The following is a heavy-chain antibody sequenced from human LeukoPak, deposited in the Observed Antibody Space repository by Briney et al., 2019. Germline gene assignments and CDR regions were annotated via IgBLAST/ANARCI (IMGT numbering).Heavy chain of an antibody. D-gene: IGHD4/OR15-4a*01. Sequence: AASVKVSCKASGYTFTSYGISWVRQAPGQGLEWMGRINPNSGGTNYAQTFQGRVTMTRDTSISTAYMELSRLRSDDTAFYYCARDQGALTYLLGANDFWGQGTLVTVSS. CDR2: INPNSGGT. CDR1: GYTFTSYG. V-gene: IGHV1-2*06. CDR3: ARDQGALTYLLGANDF. J-gene: IGHJ4*02.